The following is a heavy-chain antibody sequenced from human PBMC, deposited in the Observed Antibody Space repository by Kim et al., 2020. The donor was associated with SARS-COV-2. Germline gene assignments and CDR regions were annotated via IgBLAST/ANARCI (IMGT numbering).Heavy chain of an antibody. V-gene: IGHV4-39*01. CDR2: IYYSGST. CDR3: TRQARKFPVRVNWFDA. D-gene: IGHD6-6*01. CDR1: GGSISSSSYY. Sequence: SETLSLTCTVSGGSISSSSYYWGWIRQPPGKGLEWIGSIYYSGSTYYNPSLKSRATTTDNTSKNQFSLMHSPVTAADTALYYSTRQARKFPVRVNWFDA. J-gene: IGHJ5*01.